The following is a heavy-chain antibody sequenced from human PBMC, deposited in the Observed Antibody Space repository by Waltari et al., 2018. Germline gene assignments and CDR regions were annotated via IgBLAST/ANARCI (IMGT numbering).Heavy chain of an antibody. CDR1: GGSFSGSY. CDR3: ARSGYSSGWFEY. Sequence: QVQLQQWGAGLLKPSETLSLTCAVYGGSFSGSYWSWIRQPPGKGLEWIGEINHSGSTNYNPSLKSRVTISVDTSKNQFSLKLSSVTAADTAVYYCARSGYSSGWFEYWGQGTLVTVSS. J-gene: IGHJ5*01. CDR2: INHSGST. D-gene: IGHD6-19*01. V-gene: IGHV4-34*01.